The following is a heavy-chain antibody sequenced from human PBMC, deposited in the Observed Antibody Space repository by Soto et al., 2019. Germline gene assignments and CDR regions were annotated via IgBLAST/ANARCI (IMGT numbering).Heavy chain of an antibody. Sequence: GASVKVSCKASGYTFTSYGISWVRQAPGQGLEWMGWISAYNGNTNYAQKLQGRVTMTTDTSTSTAYMELRSLRSDDTAMYYCARDRDIVVVPAAISNYYYGMDVWGQGTTVTVSS. V-gene: IGHV1-18*04. CDR3: ARDRDIVVVPAAISNYYYGMDV. D-gene: IGHD2-2*02. CDR1: GYTFTSYG. CDR2: ISAYNGNT. J-gene: IGHJ6*02.